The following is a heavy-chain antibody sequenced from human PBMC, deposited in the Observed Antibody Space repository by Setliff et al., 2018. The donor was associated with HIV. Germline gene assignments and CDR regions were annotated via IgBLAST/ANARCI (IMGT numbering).Heavy chain of an antibody. Sequence: ASVKVSCKASGYTFSNYVMQWVRQAPGQRLEWMGWISAGNGNTKYSQTFQDRVTITRDTSASTVYMELGSLRSEDTAIYYCARTPNDILTGYIPYYYYYGMDVWGQGTTVTVS. CDR3: ARTPNDILTGYIPYYYYYGMDV. CDR1: GYTFSNYV. J-gene: IGHJ6*02. D-gene: IGHD3-9*01. CDR2: ISAGNGNT. V-gene: IGHV1-3*01.